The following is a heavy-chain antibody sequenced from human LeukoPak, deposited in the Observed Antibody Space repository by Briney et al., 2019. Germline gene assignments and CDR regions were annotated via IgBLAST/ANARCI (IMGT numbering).Heavy chain of an antibody. D-gene: IGHD6-13*01. CDR1: GFTFSSYS. Sequence: GGSLRLSCAASGFTFSSYSMNGVRQAPGKGLEWVSSISSSSSYIYYADSVKGRFTISRDNAKNSLYLQMNSLRAEDTAVYYCARETGESSSSYDYWGQGTLVTVSS. CDR2: ISSSSSYI. CDR3: ARETGESSSSYDY. V-gene: IGHV3-21*01. J-gene: IGHJ4*02.